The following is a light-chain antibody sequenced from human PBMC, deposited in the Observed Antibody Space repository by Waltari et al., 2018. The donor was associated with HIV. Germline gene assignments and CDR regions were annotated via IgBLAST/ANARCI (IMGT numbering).Light chain of an antibody. Sequence: QSILTQPPSTSGTPGQRVTIPCSGSGSNIGSNSVSWYHLLLGTAPKLLLYRNNHRPSRVPDRSSCSKSATSASLASGGLRSEDEADYYCAAWDDSLGGPVFGGGTKLTVL. CDR2: RNN. CDR1: GSNIGSNS. J-gene: IGLJ3*02. CDR3: AAWDDSLGGPV. V-gene: IGLV1-47*01.